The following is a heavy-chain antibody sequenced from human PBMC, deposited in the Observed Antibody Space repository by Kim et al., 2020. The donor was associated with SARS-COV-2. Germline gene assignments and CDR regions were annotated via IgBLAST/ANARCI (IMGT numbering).Heavy chain of an antibody. CDR2: INHSGST. V-gene: IGHV4-34*01. Sequence: SETLSLTCAVYGGSFSGYYWSWIRQPPGKGLEWIGEINHSGSTNYNPSLKSRVTISVDTSKNQFSLKLSSVTAADTAVYYCARVSTMVRGANRGAFDIWGQGTMVTVSS. CDR1: GGSFSGYY. CDR3: ARVSTMVRGANRGAFDI. J-gene: IGHJ3*02. D-gene: IGHD3-10*01.